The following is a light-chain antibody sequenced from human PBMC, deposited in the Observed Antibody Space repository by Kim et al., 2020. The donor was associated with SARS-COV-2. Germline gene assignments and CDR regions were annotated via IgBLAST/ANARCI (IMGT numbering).Light chain of an antibody. CDR1: KLGDKY. Sequence: SYELTQPPSMSVSPGQTASITCSGDKLGDKYACWYQQKPGQSPVLVIYQDNKRPSGIPERFSGSNSGNTATLTISGTQAMDEADYYCQAWDSNLWVFGGG. CDR2: QDN. V-gene: IGLV3-1*01. CDR3: QAWDSNLWV. J-gene: IGLJ3*02.